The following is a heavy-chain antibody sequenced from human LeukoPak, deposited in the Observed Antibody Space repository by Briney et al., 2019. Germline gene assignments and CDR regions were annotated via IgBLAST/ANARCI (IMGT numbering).Heavy chain of an antibody. CDR3: AKDREVVVAGGYYYYYGMDV. CDR1: GFTFSSYA. J-gene: IGHJ6*02. CDR2: ISGSGGST. Sequence: GGSLRLSCAASGFTFSSYAMSWVRQAPGKGLEWVSAISGSGGSTYYADSVKGRFTISRDNSKNTLYLQMNSLRAEDTAVYYCAKDREVVVAGGYYYYYGMDVWGQGITVTVSS. V-gene: IGHV3-23*01. D-gene: IGHD2-15*01.